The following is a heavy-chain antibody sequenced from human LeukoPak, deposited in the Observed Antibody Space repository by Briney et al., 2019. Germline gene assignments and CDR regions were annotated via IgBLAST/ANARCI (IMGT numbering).Heavy chain of an antibody. CDR2: INTNTGNP. CDR1: GYTFTSYA. J-gene: IGHJ4*02. Sequence: ASVKVSCKASGYTFTSYAMNWVRQVPGQGLEWMGWINTNTGNPTYAQGFTGRFVFSLDTSVSTAYLQISSLKAEDTAVYYCARRPHYYDSSGYLDWGQGTLVTVSS. D-gene: IGHD3-22*01. CDR3: ARRPHYYDSSGYLD. V-gene: IGHV7-4-1*02.